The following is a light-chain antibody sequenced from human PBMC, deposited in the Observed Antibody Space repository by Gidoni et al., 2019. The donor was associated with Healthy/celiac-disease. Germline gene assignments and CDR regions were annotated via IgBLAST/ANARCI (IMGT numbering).Light chain of an antibody. J-gene: IGKJ1*01. CDR2: AAS. CDR1: QGISNY. V-gene: IGKV1-27*01. Sequence: DIQMTQSPSSLSASVGDRVTITCRASQGISNYLAWYQQKPGKVPKLLIYAASTLQSGVPSRFSGSGSGTDVTLTISSLQPEDVATYYCQKYNSAPRTFXXXTKVEIK. CDR3: QKYNSAPRT.